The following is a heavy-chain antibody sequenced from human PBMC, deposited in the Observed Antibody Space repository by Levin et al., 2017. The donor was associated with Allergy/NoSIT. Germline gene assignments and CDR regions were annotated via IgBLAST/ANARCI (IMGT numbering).Heavy chain of an antibody. Sequence: GESLKTSCKTSGYTFSNYYMHWVRQAPGQGLEWMGIIDPSGGSTTYSQKFQGRITVTRDTSTTTVYMELSSLRSDDTAVYYCARDKSGNSWNYFFDYWGQGTLVTVSS. J-gene: IGHJ4*02. D-gene: IGHD6-13*01. CDR2: IDPSGGST. CDR1: GYTFSNYY. V-gene: IGHV1-46*01. CDR3: ARDKSGNSWNYFFDY.